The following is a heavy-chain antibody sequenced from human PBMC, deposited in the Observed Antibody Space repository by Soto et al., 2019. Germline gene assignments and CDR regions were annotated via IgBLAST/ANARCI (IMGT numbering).Heavy chain of an antibody. V-gene: IGHV1-18*01. CDR2: ISASNGNT. CDR3: ARAVVVPAAIDY. CDR1: GYTFTNYG. Sequence: ASVKVSCKASGYTFTNYGLTWVRQAPGQGLEWMGWISASNGNTNYAQKLQGRVTMTTDTSTSTAYMELRSLRSDDTAVYYCARAVVVPAAIDYWGQGTLVTVS. J-gene: IGHJ4*02. D-gene: IGHD2-2*01.